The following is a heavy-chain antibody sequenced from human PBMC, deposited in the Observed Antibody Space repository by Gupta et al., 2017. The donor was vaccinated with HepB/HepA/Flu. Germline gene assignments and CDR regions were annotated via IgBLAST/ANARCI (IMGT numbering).Heavy chain of an antibody. CDR3: ARGWSGGSYKLYYYYYYGMDV. CDR1: GYTFTSYD. V-gene: IGHV1-8*01. Sequence: QVQLVQSGAEVKKPGASVKVSCKASGYTFTSYDINWVRQATGQGLEWMGWMNPNSGNTGYAQKFQGRVTMTRNTSISTAYMELSSLRSEDTAVYYCARGWSGGSYKLYYYYYYGMDVWGQGTTVTVSS. J-gene: IGHJ6*02. CDR2: MNPNSGNT. D-gene: IGHD1-26*01.